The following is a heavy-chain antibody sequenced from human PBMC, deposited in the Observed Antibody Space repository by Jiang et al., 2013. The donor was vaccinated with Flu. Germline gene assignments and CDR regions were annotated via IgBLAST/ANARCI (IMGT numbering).Heavy chain of an antibody. Sequence: LLKPSETLSLTCTVSGGSINNYYWSWIRQVPRKGLEWIGLIQHSGSTIYNPSLKSRVTISIDTSKNQFSLRMSSVTAADTALYYCARGAGWLPDTWGQGTLVTVSP. J-gene: IGHJ5*02. CDR3: ARGAGWLPDT. CDR2: IQHSGST. D-gene: IGHD6-19*01. CDR1: GGSINNYY. V-gene: IGHV4-59*01.